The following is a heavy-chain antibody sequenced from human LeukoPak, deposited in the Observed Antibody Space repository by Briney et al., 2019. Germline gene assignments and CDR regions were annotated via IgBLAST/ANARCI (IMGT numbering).Heavy chain of an antibody. J-gene: IGHJ4*02. CDR1: GYTFIYYF. V-gene: IGHV1-2*02. D-gene: IGHD3-16*01. CDR3: ARGWGSLYYFDF. Sequence: ASVKVSCKASGYTFIYYFVHWVRQAPGQGLEWIGGINPKSGVTKYTQKFEGRVTIVRDTATSTVYMDLSSLTSDDTAVYFCARGWGSLYYFDFWGQGTLVTVSS. CDR2: INPKSGVT.